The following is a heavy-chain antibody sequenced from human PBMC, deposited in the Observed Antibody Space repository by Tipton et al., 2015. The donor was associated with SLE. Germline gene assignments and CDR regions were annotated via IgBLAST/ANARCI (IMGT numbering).Heavy chain of an antibody. CDR2: IYYSGST. V-gene: IGHV4-59*01. Sequence: TLSLTCTVSGGSISSYYWSWIRQPPGMGLEWIGYIYYSGSTNYNPSLKSRVTISVDTSKNQFSLKLSSVTAADTAVYYCARVPAVYYYYMDVWGKGTTVTVSS. D-gene: IGHD2-2*01. J-gene: IGHJ6*03. CDR1: GGSISSYY. CDR3: ARVPAVYYYYMDV.